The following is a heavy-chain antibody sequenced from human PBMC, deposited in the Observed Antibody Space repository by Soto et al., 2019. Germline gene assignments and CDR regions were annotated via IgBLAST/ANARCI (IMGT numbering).Heavy chain of an antibody. CDR3: AKNRGSGSYTNWNFDV. D-gene: IGHD1-26*01. CDR1: GFTLTNNY. V-gene: IGHV3-66*01. CDR2: IYRDDNT. J-gene: IGHJ2*01. Sequence: PGGSLRLSCAASGFTLTNNYMTWVRQAPGRGLEWVSVIYRDDNTHYADSVKGRFTVSRDSSKDTLYLQMNSLRVEDTAEYYCAKNRGSGSYTNWNFDVWGRGTLVTVSS.